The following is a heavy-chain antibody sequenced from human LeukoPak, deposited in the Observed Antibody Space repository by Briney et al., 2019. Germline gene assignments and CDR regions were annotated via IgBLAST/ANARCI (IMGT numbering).Heavy chain of an antibody. CDR1: GYTFTGYY. V-gene: IGHV1-2*02. CDR2: INPNSGGT. J-gene: IGHJ4*02. D-gene: IGHD5-12*01. CDR3: ARATTSGYEPQFDY. Sequence: GASVKVSCKASGYTFTGYYMHWVRQAPGQGLEWMGWINPNSGGTNYAQKFQGRVTMTRDTSISTAYMELSRLRSDDTAVYYCARATTSGYEPQFDYWGQGTLVTVSS.